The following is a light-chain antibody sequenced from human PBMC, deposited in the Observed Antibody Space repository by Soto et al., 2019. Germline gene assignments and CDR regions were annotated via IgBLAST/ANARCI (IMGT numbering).Light chain of an antibody. V-gene: IGKV1-39*01. CDR2: ATS. CDR3: QQYDSSPRT. Sequence: QITLSTCSLSAAVGDRVTLHCRGSQSSRDYLNWYQQKPGQAPKLLIYATSRLQSGVPYTFSGSGSGTDFTLTISRLQPEDFATYYCQQYDSSPRTFGQGTKV. CDR1: QSSRDY. J-gene: IGKJ1*01.